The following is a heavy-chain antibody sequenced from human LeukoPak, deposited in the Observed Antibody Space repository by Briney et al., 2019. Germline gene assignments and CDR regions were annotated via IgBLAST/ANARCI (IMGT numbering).Heavy chain of an antibody. D-gene: IGHD6-13*01. Sequence: PSETLSLTCTVSGGSINSYCWCWIRQPPGKGLEWIGYMYYTGSTNYNPSLKSRVTISVDTSKNQFSLKLSSVTAADTAVYYCARETPSSSWSHFDYWGQGTPVTVSS. CDR1: GGSINSYC. CDR3: ARETPSSSWSHFDY. J-gene: IGHJ4*02. V-gene: IGHV4-59*01. CDR2: MYYTGST.